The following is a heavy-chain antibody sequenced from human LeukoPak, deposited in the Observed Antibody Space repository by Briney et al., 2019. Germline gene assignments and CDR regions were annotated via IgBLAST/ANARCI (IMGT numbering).Heavy chain of an antibody. CDR2: IYYSGST. J-gene: IGHJ4*02. D-gene: IGHD2-15*01. V-gene: IGHV4-30-4*01. CDR1: GGSISSGDYY. CDR3: ARGRRFFVVVVAATSYYFDY. Sequence: SETLSLTCTVSGGSISSGDYYWSWIRQPPGKGLEWIGYIYYSGSTYYNPSLKSRVTISVDTSKNQFSLKLSSVTAADTAVYYCARGRRFFVVVVAATSYYFDYWGQGTLVTVSS.